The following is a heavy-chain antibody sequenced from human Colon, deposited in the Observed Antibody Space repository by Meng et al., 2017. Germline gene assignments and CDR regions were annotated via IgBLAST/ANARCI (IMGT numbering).Heavy chain of an antibody. D-gene: IGHD1-1*01. V-gene: IGHV3-74*01. CDR3: ARGGLEPLDY. Sequence: GESLKISCAASGFSISNYWFHWVRQAPGKGLVWVSRINEDGRRTNYADSVKGRFTVSRDDAKNTLYLQMNILRPEDTAVYYCARGGLEPLDYWGQGTLVTVSS. CDR2: INEDGRRT. CDR1: GFSISNYW. J-gene: IGHJ4*02.